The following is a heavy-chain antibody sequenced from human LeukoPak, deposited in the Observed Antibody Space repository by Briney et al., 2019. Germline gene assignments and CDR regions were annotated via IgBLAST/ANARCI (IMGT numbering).Heavy chain of an antibody. CDR2: INPNSGGT. D-gene: IGHD4-23*01. CDR1: GYTFTGYY. V-gene: IGHV1-2*02. CDR3: ASTVVTSSSWYFDL. Sequence: ASVKVSCKASGYTFTGYYMHWVRQAPGQGLEWMGWINPNSGGTNYAQKFQGRVTMTRDTSISTAYMELSRLRSDDTAVYYCASTVVTSSSWYFDLWGRGTLVTVSS. J-gene: IGHJ2*01.